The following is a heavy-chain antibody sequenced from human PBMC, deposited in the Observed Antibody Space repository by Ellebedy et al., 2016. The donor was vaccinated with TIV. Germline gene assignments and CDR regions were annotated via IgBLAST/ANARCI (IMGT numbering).Heavy chain of an antibody. CDR1: GHTFTTYG. CDR3: ATRVWQDPMDV. CDR2: INTGNGNT. Sequence: ASVKVSXKASGHTFTTYGIHWVRQAPGQRLEWMGWINTGNGNTKYSQRLQGRVTITRDTSATTAYMELSGLMSEDTAAYYCATRVWQDPMDVWGQGTTVTVSS. V-gene: IGHV1-3*04. J-gene: IGHJ6*02. D-gene: IGHD2-21*01.